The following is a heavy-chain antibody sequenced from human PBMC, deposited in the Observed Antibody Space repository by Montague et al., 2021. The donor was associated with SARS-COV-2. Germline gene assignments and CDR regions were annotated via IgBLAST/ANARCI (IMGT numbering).Heavy chain of an antibody. CDR1: GFTFSSYG. J-gene: IGHJ4*02. CDR3: ATPSHGYSSGWYYFDY. V-gene: IGHV3-33*01. CDR2: IWSDGSNK. Sequence: SLRLSCAASGFTFSSYGMHWVRQAPGKGLEWVAIIWSDGSNKYYADSVKGRFSISRDNSKNTLYLQMNSLRAEDMAVYYCATPSHGYSSGWYYFDYWGQGTLVTVSS. D-gene: IGHD6-19*01.